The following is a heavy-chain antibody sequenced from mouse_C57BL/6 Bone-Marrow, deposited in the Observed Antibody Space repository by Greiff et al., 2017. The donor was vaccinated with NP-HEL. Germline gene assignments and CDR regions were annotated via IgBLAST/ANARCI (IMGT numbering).Heavy chain of an antibody. Sequence: VQLQQPGAELVKPGASVKLSCKASGYTFTSYWMHWVKQRPGQGLEWIGMIHPKSGSTNYNEKFKRKATMTVDKSSSKAYMLLSNLTSDDSAVYYCSRESSYYGSLWYFDDWGTGTTVTVSS. V-gene: IGHV1-64*01. CDR1: GYTFTSYW. CDR3: SRESSYYGSLWYFDD. D-gene: IGHD1-1*01. J-gene: IGHJ1*03. CDR2: IHPKSGST.